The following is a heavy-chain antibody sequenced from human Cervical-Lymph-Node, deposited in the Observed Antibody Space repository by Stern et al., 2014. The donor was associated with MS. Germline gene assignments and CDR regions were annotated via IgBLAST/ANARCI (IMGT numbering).Heavy chain of an antibody. D-gene: IGHD1-26*01. CDR1: GITFSTYS. CDR3: ARDREPNQSCWYFDL. J-gene: IGHJ2*01. CDR2: ISSSSGYI. V-gene: IGHV3-21*01. Sequence: EMQLVESGGGLVKPGGSLRLSCAASGITFSTYSMNWVRQAPGKGLEWVSSISSSSGYIHYAASVKGRFTISRDNARNSLYLQMNSLRAEDTAVYYCARDREPNQSCWYFDLWGRGTLVTVSS.